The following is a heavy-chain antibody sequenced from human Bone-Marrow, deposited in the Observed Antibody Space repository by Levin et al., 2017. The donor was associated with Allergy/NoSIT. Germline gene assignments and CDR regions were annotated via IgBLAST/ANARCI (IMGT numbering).Heavy chain of an antibody. CDR2: IYYTGST. CDR3: ARGDSWAFDY. V-gene: IGHV4-59*01. CDR1: GGSISSYY. J-gene: IGHJ4*02. Sequence: GSLRLSCTVSGGSISSYYWSWIRQPPGKGLEWIGYIYYTGSTEYTLSLMSRVTISIDTSKNQFSLKLSSVTAADTAVYYCARGDSWAFDYWGQGTLVTVSS. D-gene: IGHD2-15*01.